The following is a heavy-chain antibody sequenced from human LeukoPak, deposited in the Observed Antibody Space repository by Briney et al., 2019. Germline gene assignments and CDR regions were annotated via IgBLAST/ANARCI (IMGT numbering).Heavy chain of an antibody. CDR3: ARDPSRITMIVVAYYFDY. CDR1: GGSISSSSYY. Sequence: SETLSLTCTVSGGSISSSSYYWGWIRQPPGKGLEWIGSIYYSGSTYYNPSLKSRVTISVDTSKNQFSLKLSSVTAADTAVYYCARDPSRITMIVVAYYFDYWGQGTLASVSS. J-gene: IGHJ4*02. D-gene: IGHD3-22*01. V-gene: IGHV4-39*07. CDR2: IYYSGST.